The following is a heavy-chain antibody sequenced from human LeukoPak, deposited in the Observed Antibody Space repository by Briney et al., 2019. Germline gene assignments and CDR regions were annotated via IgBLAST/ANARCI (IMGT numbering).Heavy chain of an antibody. CDR2: LLAIFGTA. D-gene: IGHD4-17*01. CDR1: GVTLNSYP. V-gene: IGHV1-69*13. CDR3: TSRSGDYDGDY. J-gene: IGHJ4*02. Sequence: AVKVSCKASGVTLNSYPISRVPPAPGQRVEWMGGLLAIFGTANYAQKFQGRVTITADESTRPAYMELSSLRSEDTAVYYGTSRSGDYDGDYWGRG.